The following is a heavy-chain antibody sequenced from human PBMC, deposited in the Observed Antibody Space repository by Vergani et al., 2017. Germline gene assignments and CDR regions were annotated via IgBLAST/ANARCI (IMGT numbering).Heavy chain of an antibody. J-gene: IGHJ4*02. CDR2: IKSKTDGGTT. D-gene: IGHD7-27*01. CDR1: GFTFSNAW. CDR3: ARVFWGWGLLFDY. Sequence: EVQLVESGGGLVKPGGSLRLSCAASGFTFSNAWMSWVRQAPGKGLEWVGRIKSKTDGGTTDYAAPVKGRFTISRDDSKNTLYLQMNSLKTEDTAVYYCARVFWGWGLLFDYWGQGTLVTVSS. V-gene: IGHV3-15*01.